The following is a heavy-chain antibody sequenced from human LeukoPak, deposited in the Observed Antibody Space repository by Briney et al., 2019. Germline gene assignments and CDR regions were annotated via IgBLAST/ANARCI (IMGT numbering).Heavy chain of an antibody. D-gene: IGHD6-13*01. CDR3: AKDSSSSWYYFDY. CDR2: ISYDGSNK. CDR1: GLTFSSYG. J-gene: IGHJ4*02. V-gene: IGHV3-30*18. Sequence: GGSLRLSCAASGLTFSSYGMHWVRQAPGKGLEWVAVISYDGSNKYYADSVKGRFTISRDNSKNTLYLQMNSLRAEDTAVYYCAKDSSSSWYYFDYWGQGTLVTVSS.